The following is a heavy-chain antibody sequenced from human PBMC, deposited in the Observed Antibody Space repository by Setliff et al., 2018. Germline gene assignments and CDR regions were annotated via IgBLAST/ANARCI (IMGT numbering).Heavy chain of an antibody. CDR2: ISSSSCYI. V-gene: IGHV3-21*01. J-gene: IGHJ6*03. Sequence: AGSLRLSCAASGFTLSSYSLNWVRQAPGKGLEWVSSISSSSCYIYYADSVKGRFTISRDNAKNTLYLQMNSLRAEDTAVYYCARALGFDPVYHYYVDVWGKGTTVTVSS. CDR3: ARALGFDPVYHYYVDV. D-gene: IGHD3-10*01. CDR1: GFTLSSYS.